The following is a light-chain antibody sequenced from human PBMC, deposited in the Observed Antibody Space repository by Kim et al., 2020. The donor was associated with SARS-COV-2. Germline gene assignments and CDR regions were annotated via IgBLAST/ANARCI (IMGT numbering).Light chain of an antibody. CDR2: GAS. CDR3: QQYSDWPPPT. V-gene: IGKV3-15*01. Sequence: SPGESVTLPCRASQSVTYNLAWYQHKPGQAPRVLIYGASTRDTGVPARFSGSGSGTEFTLTITSLQSEDSGIYYCQQYSDWPPPTFGGGTKVDIK. J-gene: IGKJ4*01. CDR1: QSVTYN.